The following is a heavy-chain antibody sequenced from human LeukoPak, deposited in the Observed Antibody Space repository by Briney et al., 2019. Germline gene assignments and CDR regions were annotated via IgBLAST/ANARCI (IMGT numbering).Heavy chain of an antibody. CDR3: ARTTEGYCRGRSCYSYYYYMDV. V-gene: IGHV4-39*07. CDR1: GGSISSNSYY. Sequence: SETLSLTCIVSGGSISSNSYYWGWIRQPPGKGLEWIGSIYYSGSTYYNPSLKSRVTISVDTSKNQFSLKLRSVTAADTAVYYCARTTEGYCRGRSCYSYYYYMDVWGKGTTVTVSS. CDR2: IYYSGST. J-gene: IGHJ6*03. D-gene: IGHD2-15*01.